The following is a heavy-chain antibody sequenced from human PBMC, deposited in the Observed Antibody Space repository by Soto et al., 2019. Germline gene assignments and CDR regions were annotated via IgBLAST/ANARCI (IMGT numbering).Heavy chain of an antibody. CDR3: AKDERDYDSSGYSIVLGLDY. CDR1: GFTFSSYG. J-gene: IGHJ4*02. Sequence: GGSLRLSCAASGFTFSSYGMHWVRQAPGKGLEWVAVISYDGSNKYYADSVKGRFTISRDNSKNTLYLQMNSLRAEDTAVYYCAKDERDYDSSGYSIVLGLDYWGQGTLVTVSS. V-gene: IGHV3-30*18. CDR2: ISYDGSNK. D-gene: IGHD3-22*01.